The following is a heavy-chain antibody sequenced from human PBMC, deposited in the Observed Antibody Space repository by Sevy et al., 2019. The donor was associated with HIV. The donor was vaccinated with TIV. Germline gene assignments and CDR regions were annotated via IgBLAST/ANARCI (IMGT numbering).Heavy chain of an antibody. CDR2: IYTSGST. J-gene: IGHJ6*03. CDR1: GGSISSYY. D-gene: IGHD1-26*01. CDR3: ARGGRFFDYYYMDV. V-gene: IGHV4-4*07. Sequence: SETLSLTCTVSGGSISSYYWSWIRQPAGKGLEWIGRIYTSGSTNYNPSLKSRVTMSVDTSKNQFSLKLSSVTAADTAVYYCARGGRFFDYYYMDVWGKRTTVTVSS.